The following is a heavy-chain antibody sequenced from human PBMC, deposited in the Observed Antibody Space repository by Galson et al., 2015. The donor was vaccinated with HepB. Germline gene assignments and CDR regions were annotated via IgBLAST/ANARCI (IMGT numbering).Heavy chain of an antibody. CDR3: THLHWYFDL. CDR2: IKSKTVGETT. CDR1: GFTFNIAW. Sequence: SLRLSCAASGFTFNIAWMNWVRQAPGKGLEWVGRIKSKTVGETTEYAAPVKGRFTISRDDSKNTLYLQMNSLKTEDTAVYYCTHLHWYFDLWGRGTLVTVSS. V-gene: IGHV3-15*07. J-gene: IGHJ2*01.